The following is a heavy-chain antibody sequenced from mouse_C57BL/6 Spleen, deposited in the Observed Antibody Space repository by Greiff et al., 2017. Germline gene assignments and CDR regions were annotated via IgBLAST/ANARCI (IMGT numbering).Heavy chain of an antibody. CDR1: GYTFTDYY. V-gene: IGHV1-76*01. J-gene: IGHJ1*03. CDR3: ARDNGLHWYFDV. Sequence: VQLQQSGAELVRPGASVKLSCKASGYTFTDYYINWVKQRPGQGLEWIARIYPGRGNTYYNEKFKGKATLTTEKSSSTAYMQLSSLTSEDSAVYFCARDNGLHWYFDVWGTGTTVTVSS. CDR2: IYPGRGNT.